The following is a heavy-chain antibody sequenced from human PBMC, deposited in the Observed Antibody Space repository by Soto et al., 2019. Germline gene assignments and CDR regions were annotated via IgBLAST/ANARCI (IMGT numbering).Heavy chain of an antibody. CDR2: INPNSGGT. D-gene: IGHD4-17*01. CDR3: ARDRVIDYGDSGAYYYYGMDV. CDR1: GYTFTGYY. V-gene: IGHV1-2*04. J-gene: IGHJ6*02. Sequence: ASVKVSCKASGYTFTGYYMHWVRQAPGQGLEWMGWINPNSGGTNYAQKFQGWVTMTRDTSISTAYMELSRLRSDDTAVYYCARDRVIDYGDSGAYYYYGMDVWGQGTTVTVSS.